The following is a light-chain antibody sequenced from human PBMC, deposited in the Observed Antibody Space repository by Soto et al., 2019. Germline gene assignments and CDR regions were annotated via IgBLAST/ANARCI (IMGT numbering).Light chain of an antibody. J-gene: IGKJ1*01. CDR1: QSVRSN. Sequence: EIAMTQSPATLSVSPGERATLSCRASQSVRSNLAWYQQKPGQAPRLLIYGASTRATGIPGRFSGSGSGTEFTLTISSLQSEDFAVYYCQQYDNWWTFGQGTKV. V-gene: IGKV3-15*01. CDR3: QQYDNWWT. CDR2: GAS.